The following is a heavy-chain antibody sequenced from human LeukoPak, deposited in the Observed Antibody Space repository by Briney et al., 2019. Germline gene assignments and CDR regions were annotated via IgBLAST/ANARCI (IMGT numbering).Heavy chain of an antibody. J-gene: IGHJ5*02. Sequence: KPSETLTLTCAAYGGTFSGYYWRWIRQPPGKGLEWIGEINHSGSTNYNPSPKSRVTISVATSKNQFSLKLSSVTAADTAVYYCARGRKRITICGVVGNCFDPWGQGTLVTVSS. CDR3: ARGRKRITICGVVGNCFDP. V-gene: IGHV4-34*01. CDR2: INHSGST. D-gene: IGHD3-3*01. CDR1: GGTFSGYY.